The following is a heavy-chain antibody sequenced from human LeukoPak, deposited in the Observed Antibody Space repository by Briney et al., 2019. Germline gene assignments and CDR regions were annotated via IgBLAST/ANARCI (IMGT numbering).Heavy chain of an antibody. CDR2: IYYSGST. CDR3: ARENAVRRYFDY. CDR1: GGSISSYY. V-gene: IGHV4-59*01. J-gene: IGHJ4*02. D-gene: IGHD3-10*01. Sequence: SETLSLTCTVSGGSISSYYWNWIRQPPGKGLEWIGYIYYSGSTNYNPSLKSPVTISVDTSKNQFSLKLSSVTAADTAVYYCARENAVRRYFDYWGQGTLVTVSS.